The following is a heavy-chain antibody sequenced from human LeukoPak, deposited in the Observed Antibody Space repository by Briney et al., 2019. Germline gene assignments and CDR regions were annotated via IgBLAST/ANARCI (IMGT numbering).Heavy chain of an antibody. CDR1: GFTFSSYG. CDR2: ISYDGSNK. J-gene: IGHJ4*02. CDR3: AKSPGFFDYGDYGDY. Sequence: GRSLRLSCAASGFTFSSYGMHWVRQAPGKGLEGVAVISYDGSNKYYADSVKGRFTISRDNSKNPLYLQMNSLRAEDTAVYYCAKSPGFFDYGDYGDYWGQGTLVTVSS. V-gene: IGHV3-30*18. D-gene: IGHD4-17*01.